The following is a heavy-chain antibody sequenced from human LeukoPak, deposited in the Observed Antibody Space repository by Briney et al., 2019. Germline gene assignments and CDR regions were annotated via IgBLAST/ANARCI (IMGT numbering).Heavy chain of an antibody. V-gene: IGHV3-13*01. Sequence: GSLRLSCAASGSTFSNYDMHLGRQGLEGGVEWVSAIGTGDETYYADSVKGRFTVARENAKNSLYLQMDRLRAGDTAVYFCARGDLCREGMHCYYYGMDVWGQGTTVTVSS. CDR3: ARGDLCREGMHCYYYGMDV. D-gene: IGHD3-10*01. J-gene: IGHJ6*02. CDR2: IGTGDET. CDR1: GSTFSNYD.